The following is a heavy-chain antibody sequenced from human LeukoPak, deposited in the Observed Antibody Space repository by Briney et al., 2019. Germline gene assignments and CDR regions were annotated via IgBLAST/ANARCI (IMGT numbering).Heavy chain of an antibody. CDR3: ARSSIVATIGGNWFDP. D-gene: IGHD5-12*01. V-gene: IGHV1-46*01. J-gene: IGHJ5*02. CDR2: INPSGGST. Sequence: GASVKVSCKASGYTFTSYYTHWVRQAPGQGLEWMGIINPSGGSTSYAQKFQGRVTMTRDMSTSTVYMELSSLRSEDAAVYYCARSSIVATIGGNWFDPWGQGTLVTVSS. CDR1: GYTFTSYY.